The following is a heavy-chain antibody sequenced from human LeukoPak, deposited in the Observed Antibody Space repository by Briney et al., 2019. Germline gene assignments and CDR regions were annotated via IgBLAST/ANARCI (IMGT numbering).Heavy chain of an antibody. CDR1: GYTFTVYY. Sequence: ASVKVSCKASGYTFTVYYMHWVRQAPGQGLGWVGWINPNSGGTNYAQKFQGRVAMTRDTSISAVYMELSRLRSDDTAVYYCARDGTGVYNLVQYWGQGTLVTVSS. CDR2: INPNSGGT. D-gene: IGHD5-24*01. CDR3: ARDGTGVYNLVQY. J-gene: IGHJ4*02. V-gene: IGHV1-2*02.